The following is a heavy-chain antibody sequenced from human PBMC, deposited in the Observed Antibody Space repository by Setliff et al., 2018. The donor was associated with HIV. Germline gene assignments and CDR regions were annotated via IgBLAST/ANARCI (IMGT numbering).Heavy chain of an antibody. V-gene: IGHV1-2*02. J-gene: IGHJ4*02. CDR3: ARDLFGSWYTGSSGLAH. D-gene: IGHD2-2*02. CDR2: INPNSGGT. Sequence: ASVKVSCKASGYTFSGYYMHWVRQAPGQGLEWMGWINPNSGGTNYAQKFQGRVTMTRDTSISTAYMELSRLTSHDTAVYYCARDLFGSWYTGSSGLAHWGQGTLVTVSS. CDR1: GYTFSGYY.